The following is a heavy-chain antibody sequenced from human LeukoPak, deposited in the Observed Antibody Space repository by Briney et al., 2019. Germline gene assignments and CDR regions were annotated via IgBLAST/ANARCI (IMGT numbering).Heavy chain of an antibody. CDR1: GFTFRTYW. V-gene: IGHV3-48*01. CDR2: ISGSTSTI. CDR3: ARKIFGVGLYCMDV. D-gene: IGHD3-3*01. J-gene: IGHJ6*03. Sequence: PGGSLRLSCTASGFTFRTYWMSWVRQAPGKGLEWVSYISGSTSTIYYADSVKGRFTISRDNAKNSLYLQMNSLRAEDTAVYYCARKIFGVGLYCMDVWGKGTTVTVSS.